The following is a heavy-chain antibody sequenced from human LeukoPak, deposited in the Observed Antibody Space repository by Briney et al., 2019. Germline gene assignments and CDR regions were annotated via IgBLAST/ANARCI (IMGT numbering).Heavy chain of an antibody. D-gene: IGHD3-22*01. V-gene: IGHV3-30-3*01. CDR2: ISYDGSNK. CDR1: GFTFSSYA. Sequence: PGRSLRLSCAASGFTFSSYAMHWVRQAPGKGLEWVAVISYDGSNKYYADSVKGRFTISRDNSKNTLYLQMNSLRAEDTAVYYCARAGVDSSGYYAYDAFDIWGQGTTVTVSS. CDR3: ARAGVDSSGYYAYDAFDI. J-gene: IGHJ3*02.